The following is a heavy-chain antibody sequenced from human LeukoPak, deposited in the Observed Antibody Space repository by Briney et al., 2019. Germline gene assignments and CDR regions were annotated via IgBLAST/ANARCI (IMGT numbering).Heavy chain of an antibody. CDR2: IYSGGST. J-gene: IGHJ6*02. Sequence: PGGSLRLSCAASGFTVSSNYMSWVRQAPGKGLEGVSVIYSGGSTYYADSVKGRFTISRDNSKNTMYLQMNSLRAEDTAVYYCARGKVLRFMWGMDVWGQGTTVTVSS. V-gene: IGHV3-66*02. CDR3: ARGKVLRFMWGMDV. D-gene: IGHD3-3*01. CDR1: GFTVSSNY.